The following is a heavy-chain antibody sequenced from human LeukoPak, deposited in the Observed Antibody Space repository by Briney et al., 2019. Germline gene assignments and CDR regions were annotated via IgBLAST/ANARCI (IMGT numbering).Heavy chain of an antibody. D-gene: IGHD6-13*01. CDR1: GFTFSSYW. CDR2: IKQDGSEK. Sequence: GGSLRLSCAASGFTFSSYWMSWVRQAPGKGLEWVANIKQDGSEKYYVDSVKGRFTISRDNAKNSLYLQMNSLRAEDTAVYYCARDYSSSWYGYFDLWGRGTLVTVSS. J-gene: IGHJ2*01. CDR3: ARDYSSSWYGYFDL. V-gene: IGHV3-7*01.